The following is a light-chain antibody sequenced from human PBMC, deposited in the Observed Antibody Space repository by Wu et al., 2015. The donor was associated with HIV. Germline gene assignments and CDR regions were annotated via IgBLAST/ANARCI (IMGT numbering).Light chain of an antibody. J-gene: IGKJ1*01. CDR3: QKYNTAPWT. Sequence: IQMTQSPSSLSASVGDRVTITCRASQSIRNRLNWYQQKPGKAPKLLIYAASTLQSEVPSKFSGSGSGTEFTLTISSLQPEDVATYYCQKYNTAPWTFGQGTKVEMK. CDR2: AAS. V-gene: IGKV1-39*01. CDR1: QSIRNR.